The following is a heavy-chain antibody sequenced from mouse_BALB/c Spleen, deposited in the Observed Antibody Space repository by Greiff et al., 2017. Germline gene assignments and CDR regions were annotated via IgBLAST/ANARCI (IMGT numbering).Heavy chain of an antibody. V-gene: IGHV1S81*02. CDR2: INPSNGGT. J-gene: IGHJ4*01. Sequence: VQLQQSGAELVKPGASVKLSCKASGYTFTSYYMYWVKQRPGQGLEWIGEINPSNGGTNFNEKFKSKATLTVDKSSSTAYMQLSSLTSEDSAVYYCTRSELMDYWGQGTSVTVSS. CDR1: GYTFTSYY. CDR3: TRSELMDY.